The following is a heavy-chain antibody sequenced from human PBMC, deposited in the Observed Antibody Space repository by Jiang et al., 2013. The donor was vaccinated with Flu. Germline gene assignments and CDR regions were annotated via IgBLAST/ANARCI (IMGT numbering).Heavy chain of an antibody. CDR1: GDTFSSYM. CDR2: MNPNSGAT. CDR3: ARGSPWSYSGSRERGIGFEI. D-gene: IGHD1-26*01. J-gene: IGHJ3*02. Sequence: SGAEVKKPGSSVTVSCKASGDTFSSYMINWVRQAPGQGLEWMGWMNPNSGATSYAQKFQGRVTMRRDTSSSTAYMELSSLRDGDTAVYYCARGSPWSYSGSRERGIGFEIWGQGTLVTVSS. V-gene: IGHV1-2*02.